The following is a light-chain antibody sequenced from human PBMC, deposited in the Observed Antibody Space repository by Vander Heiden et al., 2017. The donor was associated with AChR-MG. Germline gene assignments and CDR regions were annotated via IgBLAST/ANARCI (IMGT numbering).Light chain of an antibody. CDR2: DVS. CDR1: QTIGRD. Sequence: EIMLTQSPGTVSVSAGERATLSCRASQTIGRDLVWYQKKPGQAPTLLIYDVSDRATGIPARFAGSGSGTDFTLTISSLQPEEPAVYYCQQRSDWPWTFGQGTTV. V-gene: IGKV3-11*01. J-gene: IGKJ1*01. CDR3: QQRSDWPWT.